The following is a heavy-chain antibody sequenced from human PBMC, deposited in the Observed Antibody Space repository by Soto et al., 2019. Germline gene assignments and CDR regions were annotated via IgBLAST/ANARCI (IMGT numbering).Heavy chain of an antibody. V-gene: IGHV3-30*03. CDR3: GCTSFEGVDY. Sequence: PGGSLRLSCAASGFTFSSYGMHWVRQAPGKGLEWVAVISYDGSNKYYADSVKGRFTISRDNSKNTLYLQMNSLRAEDTAVYYCGCTSFEGVDYWGQGTLVTVSS. D-gene: IGHD2-2*01. J-gene: IGHJ4*02. CDR2: ISYDGSNK. CDR1: GFTFSSYG.